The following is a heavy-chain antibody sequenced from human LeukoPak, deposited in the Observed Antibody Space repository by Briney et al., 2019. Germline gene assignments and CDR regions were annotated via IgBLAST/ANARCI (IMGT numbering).Heavy chain of an antibody. CDR3: ARMDYDSSGYYYGYFDY. CDR2: IYSGGST. J-gene: IGHJ4*02. CDR1: GFTVSSNY. Sequence: GGSLRLSCAASGFTVSSNYISWVRHAPGKGLEWVSVIYSGGSTYYADSVKGRFTISRDNSKNTLYLQMNSLRAEDTAVYYCARMDYDSSGYYYGYFDYWGQGTLVTVSS. V-gene: IGHV3-53*01. D-gene: IGHD3-22*01.